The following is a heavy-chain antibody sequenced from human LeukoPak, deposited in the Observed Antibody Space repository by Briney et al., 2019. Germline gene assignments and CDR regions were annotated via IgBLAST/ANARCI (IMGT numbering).Heavy chain of an antibody. J-gene: IGHJ4*02. CDR2: IKPDGSDK. Sequence: GGSLRLSCVASGFTFSSHWMTWVRQAPGKGLEWVANIKPDGSDKYYVDSVKGRFTMSRDNARNLLYLQMDSLRAEDTAVYYCARLKGSTSVFDCWGQGTLVTVSS. V-gene: IGHV3-7*03. CDR1: GFTFSSHW. CDR3: ARLKGSTSVFDC. D-gene: IGHD2-2*01.